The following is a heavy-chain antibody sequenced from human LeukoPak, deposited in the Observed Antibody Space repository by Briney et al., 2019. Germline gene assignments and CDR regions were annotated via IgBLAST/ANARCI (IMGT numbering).Heavy chain of an antibody. CDR3: AKGDKMLTWRRTYNRFDP. D-gene: IGHD3-16*01. Sequence: GGSLRLSCEASGFTFSRYWMHWVRQAPGKGLVWVSRINSDGSRTTYADSVKGRFTISRDNAKNTLYLQMNSLRAEDTAVYFCAKGDKMLTWRRTYNRFDPWGQGTLVTVSS. V-gene: IGHV3-74*01. J-gene: IGHJ5*02. CDR1: GFTFSRYW. CDR2: INSDGSRT.